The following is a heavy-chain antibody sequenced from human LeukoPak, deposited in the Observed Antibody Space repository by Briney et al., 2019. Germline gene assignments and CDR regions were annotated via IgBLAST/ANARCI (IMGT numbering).Heavy chain of an antibody. CDR1: GGSISSSSYY. V-gene: IGHV4-39*01. J-gene: IGHJ4*02. CDR3: ASLGTGISWYQPFDY. CDR2: IYYSGST. D-gene: IGHD6-13*01. Sequence: PSETLSLTCTVSGGSISSSSYYWGWISQPPGKGLGWIGSIYYSGSTYYNPSLKSRSPISVDTSKNQFYRKLSSVTAPVTAMYYCASLGTGISWYQPFDYWGQGTLVTVSS.